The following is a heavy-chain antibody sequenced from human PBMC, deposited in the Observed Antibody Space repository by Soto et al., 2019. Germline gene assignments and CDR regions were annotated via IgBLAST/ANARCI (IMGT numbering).Heavy chain of an antibody. V-gene: IGHV4-31*03. D-gene: IGHD5-18*01. Sequence: QVQLQESGPGLVKPSQTLSLTCTVSGGSISSAAYYWSWIRQHPGKGLEWIGYISHSGSTYYTPSLKSRVIISADTSKNQFSVNLTSVTAADTAVYYCAREYTYGSNFFDCWGQGALVTFSS. J-gene: IGHJ4*02. CDR1: GGSISSAAYY. CDR2: ISHSGST. CDR3: AREYTYGSNFFDC.